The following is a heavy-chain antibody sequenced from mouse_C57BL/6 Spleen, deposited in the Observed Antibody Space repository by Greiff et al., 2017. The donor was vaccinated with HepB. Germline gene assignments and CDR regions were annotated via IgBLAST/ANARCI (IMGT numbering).Heavy chain of an antibody. V-gene: IGHV1-26*01. CDR2: IHPNNGGT. CDR3: ARRSSGPYYYAMDY. CDR1: GYTFTDYY. D-gene: IGHD3-2*02. J-gene: IGHJ4*01. Sequence: VQLKQSGPELVKPGASVKISCKASGYTFTDYYMNWVKRSHGKSLEWIGDIHPNNGGTSYNQKFKGKATLTVDKSSSTAYMELRSLTSEDSAVYYCARRSSGPYYYAMDYWGQGTSVTVSS.